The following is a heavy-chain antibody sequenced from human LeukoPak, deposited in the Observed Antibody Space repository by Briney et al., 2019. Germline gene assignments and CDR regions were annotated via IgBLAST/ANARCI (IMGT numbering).Heavy chain of an antibody. CDR1: GYTFTSYG. Sequence: GASVNVSRKASGYTFTSYGISWVRQATGQGLEWLGWMSPNSGDTGYAQKFQGRVTMTSDSSISTAYMELSSLRSEDTAIYYCVRTPPNWGFDYWGQGTLVTVSS. V-gene: IGHV1-8*02. J-gene: IGHJ4*02. CDR3: VRTPPNWGFDY. D-gene: IGHD7-27*01. CDR2: MSPNSGDT.